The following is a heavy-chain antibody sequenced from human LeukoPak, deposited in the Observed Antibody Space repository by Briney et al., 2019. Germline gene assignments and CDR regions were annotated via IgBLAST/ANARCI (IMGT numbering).Heavy chain of an antibody. D-gene: IGHD1-26*01. J-gene: IGHJ4*02. Sequence: PGGSLRLSCAASGFTFSSYSMNWVRQAPGKGLEWVAVISTDGSRQYYADSVKGRFAISRDNPKSTLHLQMSSLRPEDTAVYNCARDVTGSYTFDYWGQGSLVTVSS. CDR3: ARDVTGSYTFDY. V-gene: IGHV3-30*03. CDR2: ISTDGSRQ. CDR1: GFTFSSYS.